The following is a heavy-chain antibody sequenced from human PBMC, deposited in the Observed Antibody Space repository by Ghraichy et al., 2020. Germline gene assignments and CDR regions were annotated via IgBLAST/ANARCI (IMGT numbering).Heavy chain of an antibody. CDR2: INHSGST. CDR1: GGSFSGYY. V-gene: IGHV4-34*01. J-gene: IGHJ4*02. Sequence: ESLNISCAVYGGSFSGYYWSWIRQPPGKGLEWIGEINHSGSTNYNPSLKSRVTISVDTSKNQFSLKLSSVTAADTAVYYCARGNILTGYSPLPEDYWGQGTLVTVSS. CDR3: ARGNILTGYSPLPEDY. D-gene: IGHD3-9*01.